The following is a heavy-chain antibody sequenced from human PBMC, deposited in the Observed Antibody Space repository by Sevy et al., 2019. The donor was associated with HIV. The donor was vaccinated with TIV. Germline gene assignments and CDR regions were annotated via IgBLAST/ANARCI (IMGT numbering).Heavy chain of an antibody. CDR1: GYSFSTHF. J-gene: IGHJ5*02. D-gene: IGHD3-16*01. V-gene: IGHV5-10-1*01. CDR2: IDPSDPHP. CDR3: ARGEMIQGGRDWFDP. Sequence: GESLKIYCKGSGYSFSTHFITWVRQMPGKGLEWMGRIDPSDPHPTISPSFQGHVPISADKSMSTAYLQSSSLRASDTAMYYCARGEMIQGGRDWFDPWGQGTLVTVSS.